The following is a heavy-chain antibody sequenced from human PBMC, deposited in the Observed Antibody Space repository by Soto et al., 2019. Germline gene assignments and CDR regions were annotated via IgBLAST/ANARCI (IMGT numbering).Heavy chain of an antibody. CDR1: GGSVSSGGFS. J-gene: IGHJ3*02. CDR2: VFYAGGA. D-gene: IGHD1-1*01. CDR3: ARGIWNAEITDHTFDI. V-gene: IGHV4-61*03. Sequence: SETLSLTCTVSGGSVSSGGFSWSWIRQPPGRGLEWIAYVFYAGGANYNPSLKSRVTISLDTSKNHFSMNLTSMTAADAAVYYCARGIWNAEITDHTFDIWGPGTVVTVSS.